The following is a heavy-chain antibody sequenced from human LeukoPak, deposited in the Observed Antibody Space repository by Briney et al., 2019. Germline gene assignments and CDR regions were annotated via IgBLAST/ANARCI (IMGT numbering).Heavy chain of an antibody. J-gene: IGHJ6*02. CDR1: GFTFSSFS. Sequence: PGGSLRLSCAASGFTFSSFSMSWVRQAPGKGLEWVSGMNWNGGGTGYAGSVKGRFTISRDNAKNSLYLQMNSLRAEDTALYYCARDRWNFYYGLDLWGQGTTVTVSS. D-gene: IGHD1-1*01. V-gene: IGHV3-20*04. CDR3: ARDRWNFYYGLDL. CDR2: MNWNGGGT.